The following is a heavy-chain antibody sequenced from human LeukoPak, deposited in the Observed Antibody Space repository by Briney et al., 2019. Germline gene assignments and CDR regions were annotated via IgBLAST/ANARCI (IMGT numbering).Heavy chain of an antibody. CDR3: AKDPDCTSGICYTFFDY. CDR2: ISGSGGST. D-gene: IGHD2-8*01. CDR1: GLIVSDNN. V-gene: IGHV3-23*01. Sequence: GGSLRLSCTASGLIVSDNNMSWVRQAPGKGLEWVSAISGSGGSTYYADSVKGRFTISRDNSKNTLYLQMNSLRAEDTAVYYCAKDPDCTSGICYTFFDYWGQGTLVTVSS. J-gene: IGHJ4*02.